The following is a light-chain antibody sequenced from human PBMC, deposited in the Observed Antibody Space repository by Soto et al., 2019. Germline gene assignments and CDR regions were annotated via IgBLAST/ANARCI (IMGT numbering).Light chain of an antibody. Sequence: QSALTQPASVSGSPGQSITISCTGTSSDIGGYEYVSWYQQHPGKAPRLMIYEVTYRPSGVSNRFSGSKSGSTASLTISGLQAEDEADYYCSSHNPIGTLQIFGPGTKLTVL. V-gene: IGLV2-14*01. CDR2: EVT. CDR1: SSDIGGYEY. CDR3: SSHNPIGTLQI. J-gene: IGLJ1*01.